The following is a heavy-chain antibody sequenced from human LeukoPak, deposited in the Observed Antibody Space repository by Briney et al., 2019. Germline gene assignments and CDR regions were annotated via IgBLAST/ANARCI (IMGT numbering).Heavy chain of an antibody. V-gene: IGHV4-4*07. CDR1: GASIRNYY. J-gene: IGHJ4*02. CDR3: AKEGAAPGPDFDY. Sequence: SETLSLTCTVSGASIRNYYWSWIRQPAGKGLEWIGRIVPSGSTNYNPSLKSRVTMPVDTSKNQFSLKLNSVTAADTAVYYCAKEGAAPGPDFDYWGQGTLVIVSS. D-gene: IGHD6-13*01. CDR2: IVPSGST.